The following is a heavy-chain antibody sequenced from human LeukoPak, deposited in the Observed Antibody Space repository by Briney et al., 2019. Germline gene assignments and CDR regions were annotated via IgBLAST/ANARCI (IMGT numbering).Heavy chain of an antibody. V-gene: IGHV4-34*01. CDR1: GGSFSGYY. Sequence: SETLSLTCAVYGGSFSGYYWSWIRQPPGKGLEWIGEINHSGSTNYNPSLKSRVTISVDTSKNQFSLKLSSVTAADTAVYYCARGLKLGIRSAYYYYYMDVWGKGTTVTISS. CDR3: ARGLKLGIRSAYYYYYMDV. J-gene: IGHJ6*03. D-gene: IGHD1-14*01. CDR2: INHSGST.